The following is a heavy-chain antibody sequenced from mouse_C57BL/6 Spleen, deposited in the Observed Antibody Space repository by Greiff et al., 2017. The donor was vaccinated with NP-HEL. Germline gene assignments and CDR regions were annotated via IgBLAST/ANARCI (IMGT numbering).Heavy chain of an antibody. D-gene: IGHD1-1*01. J-gene: IGHJ2*01. Sequence: VQLQQSGAELVRPGSSVKMSCKTSGYTFTSYGINWVKQRPGQGLEWIGNIHIGDGYTKYNEKFKGKATLTSDTSSSTAYMQLSSLTSADSAIYFCARGYGSRVDFDYWGQGTTLTVSS. CDR1: GYTFTSYG. CDR2: IHIGDGYT. CDR3: ARGYGSRVDFDY. V-gene: IGHV1-58*01.